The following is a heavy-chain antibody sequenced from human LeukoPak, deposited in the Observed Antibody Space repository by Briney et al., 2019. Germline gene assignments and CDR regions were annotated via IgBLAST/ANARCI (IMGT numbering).Heavy chain of an antibody. D-gene: IGHD3-3*01. Sequence: GGSLRLSCAASGFIFSSYSMNWVRQAPGRGLEWVSSISSSSSYIYYADSVKGRFTISRDNSKNTLYLQMNRLRAEDTAVYYCAKERYDFLRGYTNPFDYWGQGTLVTVSS. CDR2: ISSSSSYI. V-gene: IGHV3-21*01. CDR3: AKERYDFLRGYTNPFDY. J-gene: IGHJ4*02. CDR1: GFIFSSYS.